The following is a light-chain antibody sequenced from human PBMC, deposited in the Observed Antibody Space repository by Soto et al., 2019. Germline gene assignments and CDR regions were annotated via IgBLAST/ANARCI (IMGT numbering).Light chain of an antibody. J-gene: IGKJ1*01. CDR3: QQYYISWS. CDR2: DVS. CDR1: QFVSSL. V-gene: IGKV1-5*01. Sequence: DIQMTQSPSTLSAPVGDRVTITYRASQFVSSLLGWYQQTPGRVPKLLFFDVSILASGGPSWCWGSGSGRELTLTIGSLQREGFSRYSCQQYYISWSCGQGTRV.